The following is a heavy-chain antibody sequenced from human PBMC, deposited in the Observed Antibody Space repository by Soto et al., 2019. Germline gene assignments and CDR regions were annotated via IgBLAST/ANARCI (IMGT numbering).Heavy chain of an antibody. V-gene: IGHV3-53*01. Sequence: GSLRLSCAASGFTVSSNYMSWVRQAPGKGLEWVSVIYSGGSTYYADSVKGRFTISRDNSKNTLYLQMNSLRAEDTAVYYCARVSGYSYGPVYYYYGMDVWGQGTTVTVSS. CDR2: IYSGGST. D-gene: IGHD5-18*01. J-gene: IGHJ6*02. CDR3: ARVSGYSYGPVYYYYGMDV. CDR1: GFTVSSNY.